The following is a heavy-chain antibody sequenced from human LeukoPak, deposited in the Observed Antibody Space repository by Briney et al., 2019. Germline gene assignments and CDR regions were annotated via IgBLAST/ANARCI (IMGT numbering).Heavy chain of an antibody. V-gene: IGHV4-59*01. J-gene: IGHJ5*02. CDR2: IYYCGST. D-gene: IGHD2-15*01. CDR1: GASITTYY. Sequence: TASETLSLTCTVSGASITTYYWSWIRQPPGKGLEWIGYIYYCGSTNYNPSLRSRLTISVDTSKNQFSLKLSSVTAADTAVYYCARGRGGGGSSNNWLDPWGQGSLVIVSS. CDR3: ARGRGGGGSSNNWLDP.